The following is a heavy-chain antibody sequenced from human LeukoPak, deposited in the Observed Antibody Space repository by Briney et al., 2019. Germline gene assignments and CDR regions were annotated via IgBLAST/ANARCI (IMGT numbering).Heavy chain of an antibody. J-gene: IGHJ5*02. CDR2: INHSGST. CDR1: GGSFSGYY. D-gene: IGHD2-21*02. Sequence: SETLSLTCAVYGGSFSGYYWSWIRQPPGRGLEWIGEINHSGSTNYNPSLKSRVTISVDTSKNQFSLSLSSVPAADTAVYYCARGPNCGGDCYSDHWGQGTLVTVSS. V-gene: IGHV4-34*01. CDR3: ARGPNCGGDCYSDH.